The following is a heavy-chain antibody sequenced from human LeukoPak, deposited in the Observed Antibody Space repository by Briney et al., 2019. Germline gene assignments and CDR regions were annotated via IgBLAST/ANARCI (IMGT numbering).Heavy chain of an antibody. D-gene: IGHD3-22*01. CDR2: ISGSGGST. Sequence: GGSLRLSCADSGFTFSSYAMTWVRQAPGKGLEWVSAISGSGGSTYYADSVKGRFTISRDNSKNTLYLQMNSLRAEDTAVYFCAKIPYDSSAYYYFDYWGQGTLVTVSS. CDR3: AKIPYDSSAYYYFDY. V-gene: IGHV3-23*01. J-gene: IGHJ4*02. CDR1: GFTFSSYA.